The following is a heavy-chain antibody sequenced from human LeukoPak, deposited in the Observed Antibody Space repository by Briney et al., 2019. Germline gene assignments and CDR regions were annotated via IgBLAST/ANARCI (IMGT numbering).Heavy chain of an antibody. Sequence: SETLSLTCTVSGDSINSYYWSWIRQPPGKGLEWIGYIYHSGSTNCNPSLKSRVTMSVDTSKNQFSLKLTSVTAADTAVYYCARGAMNWFDPWGQGTLVTVSS. CDR3: ARGAMNWFDP. J-gene: IGHJ5*02. CDR1: GDSINSYY. V-gene: IGHV4-59*01. CDR2: IYHSGST.